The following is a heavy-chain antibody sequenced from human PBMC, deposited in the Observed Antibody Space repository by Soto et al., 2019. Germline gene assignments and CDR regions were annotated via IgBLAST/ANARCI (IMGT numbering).Heavy chain of an antibody. V-gene: IGHV3-23*01. Sequence: PGGSLRLSCAASGFTFSSYAMSWVRQAPGKGLEWVSAISGGGGSKYYADSVKGRFTISRDNSKNTLYLQMNSLRAEDTAVYYCARDRVSAAGTVLNYYYYGMDVWGQGTTVTVSS. D-gene: IGHD6-13*01. CDR3: ARDRVSAAGTVLNYYYYGMDV. J-gene: IGHJ6*02. CDR2: ISGGGGSK. CDR1: GFTFSSYA.